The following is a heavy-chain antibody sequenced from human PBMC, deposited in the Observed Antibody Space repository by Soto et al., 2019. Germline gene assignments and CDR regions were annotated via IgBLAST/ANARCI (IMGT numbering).Heavy chain of an antibody. J-gene: IGHJ3*02. D-gene: IGHD2-2*01. CDR3: AKDRASVVPGADGTYDI. CDR2: IRCDVSNK. V-gene: IGHV3-30*18. Sequence: GGSLRLSCAASGFTFGSYRMNWVRQAPGKGLEWVAAIRCDVSNKYLADSVKGRFTISRDNSNNMFYLQMNSLRAEDTTVYYCAKDRASVVPGADGTYDIWGQGTMVTVSS. CDR1: GFTFGSYR.